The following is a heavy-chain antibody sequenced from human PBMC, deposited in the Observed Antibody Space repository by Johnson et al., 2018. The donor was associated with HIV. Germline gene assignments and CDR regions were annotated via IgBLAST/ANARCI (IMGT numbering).Heavy chain of an antibody. CDR2: INSDGSST. J-gene: IGHJ3*02. CDR3: ARQLNYSYDSSGYYYLSSAAFDI. D-gene: IGHD3-22*01. V-gene: IGHV3-74*02. CDR1: GFTFSSYA. Sequence: EMQLVESGGGVVQPGRSLRLSCAASGFTFSSYAMHWVRQAPGKGLEWVSRINSDGSSTSYADSVKGRFTIPRDNAKNTLYLQMNSLRAEDTAVYYCARQLNYSYDSSGYYYLSSAAFDIWGHGTMVTVSS.